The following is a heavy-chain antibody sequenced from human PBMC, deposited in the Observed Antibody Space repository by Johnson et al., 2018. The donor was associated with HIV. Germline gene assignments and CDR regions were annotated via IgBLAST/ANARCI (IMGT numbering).Heavy chain of an antibody. V-gene: IGHV3-33*06. CDR3: AKDRKVSSGWLRSGVAFDI. J-gene: IGHJ3*02. CDR1: GFAFSNYG. CDR2: ISFDGSHK. Sequence: QVQLVESGGGVVQPGRSLRLSCAASGFAFSNYGMHWVRQAPGKGLEWVAVISFDGSHKYYTDSVKGLSTISRDNSNNTLYLQMNSLRAEETAVYYCAKDRKVSSGWLRSGVAFDIWGQGTMVTVSS. D-gene: IGHD6-13*01.